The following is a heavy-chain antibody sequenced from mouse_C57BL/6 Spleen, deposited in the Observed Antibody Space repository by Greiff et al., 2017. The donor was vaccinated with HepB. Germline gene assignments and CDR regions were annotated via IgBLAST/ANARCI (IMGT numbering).Heavy chain of an antibody. CDR2: IYPRDGST. CDR3: AREAITTVVAKDAMDY. D-gene: IGHD1-1*01. J-gene: IGHJ4*01. V-gene: IGHV1-85*01. CDR1: GYTFTSYD. Sequence: QVQLKQSGPELVKPGASVKLSCKASGYTFTSYDINWVKQRPGQGLEWIGWIYPRDGSTKYNEKLKGKATLTVDTSSSTAYMELHSLTSEDSAVYFCAREAITTVVAKDAMDYWGQGTSVTVSS.